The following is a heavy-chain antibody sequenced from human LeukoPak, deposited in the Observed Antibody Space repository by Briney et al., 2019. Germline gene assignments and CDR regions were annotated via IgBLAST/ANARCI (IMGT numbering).Heavy chain of an antibody. D-gene: IGHD4-17*01. V-gene: IGHV4-59*01. CDR2: IYYSGST. CDR1: GGSISSYY. CDR3: ARGRARYGDYGSYFDY. Sequence: SETLSLTCTVSGGSISSYYWSWIRQPPGKGLEWIGYIYYSGSTNYNPSLKSRVTISVDTSKNQFSLKLSSVTAADTAVYYCARGRARYGDYGSYFDYWGRGTLVTVSS. J-gene: IGHJ4*02.